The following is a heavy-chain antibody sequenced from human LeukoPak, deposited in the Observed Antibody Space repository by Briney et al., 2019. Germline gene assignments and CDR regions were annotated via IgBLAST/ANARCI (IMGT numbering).Heavy chain of an antibody. CDR1: GGSISPYY. Sequence: SETLSLTCTVSGGSISPYYWSWIRQPPGKGLEWIGYVYYSGSTSYNPSLKSRVTISVDTSKSQFSLKLTSVTAADTAVYYCARGGGSGRGNWFDPWGQGSLVIVSS. J-gene: IGHJ5*02. CDR3: ARGGGSGRGNWFDP. CDR2: VYYSGST. D-gene: IGHD3-10*01. V-gene: IGHV4-59*01.